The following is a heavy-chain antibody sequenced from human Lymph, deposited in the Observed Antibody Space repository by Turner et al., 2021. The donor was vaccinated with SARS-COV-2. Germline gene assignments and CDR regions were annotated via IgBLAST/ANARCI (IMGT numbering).Heavy chain of an antibody. Sequence: EVQLLESGGGLVQPGGSLRLSCAASGFTFSSSAMSWVRQAPGKGLEWVSAISGSGGSTYYADSVKGRFTISRDNSKNTPYLQMNSLRAEDTAVYYCAKGRWMYSSSSLNYWGQGTLVTVSS. CDR2: ISGSGGST. D-gene: IGHD6-13*01. V-gene: IGHV3-23*01. CDR3: AKGRWMYSSSSLNY. CDR1: GFTFSSSA. J-gene: IGHJ4*02.